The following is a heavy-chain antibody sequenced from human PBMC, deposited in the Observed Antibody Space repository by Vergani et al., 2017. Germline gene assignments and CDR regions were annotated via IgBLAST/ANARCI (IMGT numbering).Heavy chain of an antibody. D-gene: IGHD1-1*01. CDR3: ARDVTGLEYFDN. J-gene: IGHJ4*02. CDR2: IWYDGSNK. Sequence: QVQLVESGGGVVQPGRSLRLSCAASGFTFSSYGMHWVRQAPGKGLEWVAVIWYDGSNKYYADSVKGRFTISRDNSKNTLYLQMNSLRAEETAVYYCARDVTGLEYFDNWGQGTLVTVSS. CDR1: GFTFSSYG. V-gene: IGHV3-33*01.